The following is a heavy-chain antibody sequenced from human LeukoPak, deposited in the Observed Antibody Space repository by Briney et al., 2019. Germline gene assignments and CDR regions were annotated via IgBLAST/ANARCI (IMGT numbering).Heavy chain of an antibody. CDR3: ARDGTTVTTEGDWFDP. D-gene: IGHD4-17*01. CDR1: GYTFTSYG. V-gene: IGHV1-18*01. Sequence: GASVKVSCKASGYTFTSYGISWVRQAPGQGLEWMGWISAYNGNTNYAQKLQGRVTMTTDTSTSTAYMELRSLRSDDTAVYHCARDGTTVTTEGDWFDPWGQGTLVTVSS. J-gene: IGHJ5*02. CDR2: ISAYNGNT.